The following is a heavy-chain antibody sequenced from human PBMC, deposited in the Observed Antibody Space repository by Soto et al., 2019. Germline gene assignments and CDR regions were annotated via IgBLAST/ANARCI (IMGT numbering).Heavy chain of an antibody. V-gene: IGHV1-2*06. J-gene: IGHJ6*02. CDR1: GYSFTDYH. D-gene: IGHD2-8*01. Sequence: QVQLVQSGAEVKKPGASVKVSCKASGYSFTDYHIHWVRQAPGQGLEWLGRINPKSGGTSTAQKLQGGVPMTTDTSISTASMGLTRLTSDDTAIFYCAGGVFTDCSNGVCFFFYTHDMDVWGQGTPVTVSS. CDR2: INPKSGGT. CDR3: AGGVFTDCSNGVCFFFYTHDMDV.